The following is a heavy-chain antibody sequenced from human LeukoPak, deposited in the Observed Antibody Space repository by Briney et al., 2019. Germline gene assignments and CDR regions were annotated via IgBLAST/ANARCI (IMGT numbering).Heavy chain of an antibody. J-gene: IGHJ4*02. CDR1: GGSISSGGYY. CDR2: IYHSGST. Sequence: SQTLSLTCTVSGGSISSGGYYWSWIRQPPGKGLEWIGYIYHSGSTYYDPSLKSRVTISVDRSKNQFSLKLSSVTAADTAVYYCARDRPRSSSFSSAVDYWGQGTLVTVSS. V-gene: IGHV4-30-2*01. CDR3: ARDRPRSSSFSSAVDY. D-gene: IGHD6-6*01.